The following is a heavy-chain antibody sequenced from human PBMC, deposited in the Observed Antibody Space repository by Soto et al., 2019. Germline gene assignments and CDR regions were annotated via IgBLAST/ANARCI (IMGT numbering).Heavy chain of an antibody. J-gene: IGHJ6*03. CDR3: ARVAAYYYYMDV. V-gene: IGHV4-59*08. CDR2: IYYSGST. CDR1: GGSISSYY. Sequence: SQTLSLTCTVSGGSISSYYWSWIRQPPGKGLEWIGYIYYSGSTNYNPSLKSRVTISVDTSKNQFSLKLSSVTAADTAVYYCARVAAYYYYMDVWGKGTTVTVSS.